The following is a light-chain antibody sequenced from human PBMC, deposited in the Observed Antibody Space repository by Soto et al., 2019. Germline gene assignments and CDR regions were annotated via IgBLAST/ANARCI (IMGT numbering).Light chain of an antibody. CDR1: QSISSW. J-gene: IGKJ2*01. CDR3: QQRNSYPRT. CDR2: AAS. Sequence: ESQMTQSPSTLSASVGDRVTITCRASQSISSWLAWYQQKPGKAPNLLISAASTLQSGVPSRFSGSGSETEFTLTITSLQPEDSATYYCQQRNSYPRTFGQGTKVDIK. V-gene: IGKV1-5*01.